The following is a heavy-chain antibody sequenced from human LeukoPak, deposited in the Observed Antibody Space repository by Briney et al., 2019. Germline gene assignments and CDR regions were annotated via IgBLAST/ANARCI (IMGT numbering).Heavy chain of an antibody. Sequence: GASVKVSCKASGYTFTSYGISWVRQVPGQGLEWMGWISAYNGNTNYAQKLQGRVTMTTDTSTSTAYMELRSLRSDDTAVYYCARFAPGGRITMVRGVIPVVDYWGQGTLVTVSS. V-gene: IGHV1-18*01. J-gene: IGHJ4*02. CDR3: ARFAPGGRITMVRGVIPVVDY. CDR2: ISAYNGNT. CDR1: GYTFTSYG. D-gene: IGHD3-10*01.